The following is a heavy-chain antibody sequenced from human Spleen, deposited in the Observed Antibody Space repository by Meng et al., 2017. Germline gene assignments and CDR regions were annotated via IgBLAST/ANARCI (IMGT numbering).Heavy chain of an antibody. CDR2: TYYRSKWYN. J-gene: IGHJ4*02. CDR3: ARGVTTFDY. V-gene: IGHV6-1*01. Sequence: QVQLQKSGPGLGKPSQTLSVTCAIAGDSVSSNIGAWNWIRQSPSRGLEWLGRTYYRSKWYNEYAVSVKSRITINPDTSKNQLSLQLSSVTPEDTAVYYCARGVTTFDYWGQGTLVTVSS. CDR1: GDSVSSNIGA. D-gene: IGHD4-17*01.